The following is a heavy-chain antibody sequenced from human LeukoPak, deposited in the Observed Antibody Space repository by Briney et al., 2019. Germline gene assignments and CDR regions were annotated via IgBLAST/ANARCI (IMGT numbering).Heavy chain of an antibody. D-gene: IGHD2-2*01. CDR3: ARVGHCSSTACFIDY. V-gene: IGHV3-74*01. Sequence: GESLRLSCAASGFTFSSYWMHWVRHAPGKGLVWVSRIESDGGRTDYADSLKGRFTISRDNAKNTLYLEMNSLRAEDTAVYYCARVGHCSSTACFIDYWGQGTLVTVSS. J-gene: IGHJ4*02. CDR2: IESDGGRT. CDR1: GFTFSSYW.